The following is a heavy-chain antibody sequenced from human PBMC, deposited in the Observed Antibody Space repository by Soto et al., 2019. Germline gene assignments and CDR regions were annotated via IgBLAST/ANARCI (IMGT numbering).Heavy chain of an antibody. D-gene: IGHD6-13*01. CDR2: IGTAGDT. V-gene: IGHV3-13*01. J-gene: IGHJ4*02. Sequence: GGSLRLSCAASGFTFSSYDMHWVRQATGKGLEWVSAIGTAGDTYYPGSVRGRFTISRENAKNSLYLQMNSLRAEDTAVYYCASYSSSWYYFDYWGQGTLVTVSS. CDR3: ASYSSSWYYFDY. CDR1: GFTFSSYD.